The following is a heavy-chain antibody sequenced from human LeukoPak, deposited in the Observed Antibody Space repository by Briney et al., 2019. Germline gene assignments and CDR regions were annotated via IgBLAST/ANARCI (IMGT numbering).Heavy chain of an antibody. V-gene: IGHV1-8*01. J-gene: IGHJ6*02. D-gene: IGHD1-26*01. CDR3: VRVQSGSYARYGMDV. Sequence: ASVKVSCKASGYTLTNYDINWVRQATGQGLEWMGWMNPNSGHTGYTQEFQGRVTMTRGTSISTAYMELSSLRSEDTAVYYCVRVQSGSYARYGMDVWGQGTTVSVFS. CDR1: GYTLTNYD. CDR2: MNPNSGHT.